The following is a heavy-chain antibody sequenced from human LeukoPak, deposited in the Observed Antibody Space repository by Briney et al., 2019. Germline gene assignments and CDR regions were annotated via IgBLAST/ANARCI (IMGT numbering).Heavy chain of an antibody. CDR2: IHHKWGT. CDR1: GASISSTNW. V-gene: IGHV4-4*02. CDR3: ARVQEGCSRASCYLEP. J-gene: IGHJ5*02. Sequence: PSETLSLTCAVSGASISSTNWWNWVRQTPERGLEWVGEIHHKWGTNYNPSLLRRLTISLDRSKNQVSLRLTSVAAADTALYYCARVQEGCSRASCYLEPWGQGTLVTVSS. D-gene: IGHD2-2*01.